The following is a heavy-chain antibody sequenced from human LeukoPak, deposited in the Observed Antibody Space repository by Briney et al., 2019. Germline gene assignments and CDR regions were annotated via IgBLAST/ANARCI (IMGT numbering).Heavy chain of an antibody. CDR1: GGSIGSYY. CDR3: ARQWGLNGIDY. D-gene: IGHD2-15*01. CDR2: IYYSGST. Sequence: SETLSLTCTVSGGSIGSYYWSWIRQPPGKGLEWIGYIYYSGSTNYNPSLKSRVTISVDTSKNQYSLKLSSVTAADTAVYYCARQWGLNGIDYWGQGTLVTVSS. V-gene: IGHV4-59*01. J-gene: IGHJ4*02.